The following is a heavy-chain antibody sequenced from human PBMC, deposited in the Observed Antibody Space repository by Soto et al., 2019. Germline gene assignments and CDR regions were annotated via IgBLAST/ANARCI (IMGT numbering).Heavy chain of an antibody. CDR3: AHSGVILLDWEGSYFDY. CDR1: GFSLSTSGVG. D-gene: IGHD3-22*01. CDR2: IYWDDDK. V-gene: IGHV2-5*02. J-gene: IGHJ4*02. Sequence: QITLKESGPTLVKPTQTLTLTCTFSGFSLSTSGVGVGWIRQPPGKALEWLALIYWDDDKRYSPSLKSRLTITKDTSKNQLVLTMTNMDPVDTATYYCAHSGVILLDWEGSYFDYWGQGTLVTVSS.